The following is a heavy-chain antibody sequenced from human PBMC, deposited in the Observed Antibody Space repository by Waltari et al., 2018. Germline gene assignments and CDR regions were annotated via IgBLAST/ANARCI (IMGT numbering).Heavy chain of an antibody. CDR3: TRDREAGTTLDVVY. J-gene: IGHJ4*02. Sequence: EVQLVESGGGLVQPGGSLRLSCAASGFTFSSYEMDWVRQAPGKGQEWVLYNGRSENTKYYADGVRGRFAISRDDAKNSLYLQMNSLRAEDTAVYFCTRDREAGTTLDVVYWGKGTLVTVSS. CDR1: GFTFSSYE. CDR2: NGRSENTK. V-gene: IGHV3-48*03. D-gene: IGHD1-1*01.